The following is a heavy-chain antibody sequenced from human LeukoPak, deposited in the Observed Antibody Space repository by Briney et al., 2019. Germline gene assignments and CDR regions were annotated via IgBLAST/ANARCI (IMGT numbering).Heavy chain of an antibody. D-gene: IGHD5-18*01. CDR3: ARDRGDTAMAHPFDY. J-gene: IGHJ4*02. V-gene: IGHV4-59*01. CDR1: GGSISTCC. CDR2: ISFSGST. Sequence: SETLSLTCTVSGGSISTCCWSWIQQPPGKGLEWIGFISFSGSTNYNPSLKSRVTISIDTSKNQFSLKLSSVTAADTAVYYCARDRGDTAMAHPFDYWGQGTLVTVSS.